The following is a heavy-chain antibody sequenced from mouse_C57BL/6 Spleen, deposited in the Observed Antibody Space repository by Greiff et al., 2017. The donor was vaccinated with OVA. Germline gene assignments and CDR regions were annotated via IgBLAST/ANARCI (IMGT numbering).Heavy chain of an antibody. CDR1: GFTFSDYG. J-gene: IGHJ3*01. D-gene: IGHD1-1*01. CDR3: ARLPYYGRSPAWFAD. V-gene: IGHV5-17*01. Sequence: EVKLMESGGGLVKPGGSLKLSCAASGFTFSDYGMHWVRQAPEKGLEWVAYISSGSSTIYYAATLKGRFTISRDNATNTLFLQMTSLRSEDTAMYDCARLPYYGRSPAWFADWGQGTLVTV. CDR2: ISSGSSTI.